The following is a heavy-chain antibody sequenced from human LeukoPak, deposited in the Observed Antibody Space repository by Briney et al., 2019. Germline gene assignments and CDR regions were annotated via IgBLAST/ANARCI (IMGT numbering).Heavy chain of an antibody. CDR2: FSGSGGST. V-gene: IGHV3-23*01. CDR3: ARAKPKNMVRGLIMRRESRYYFDY. J-gene: IGHJ4*02. CDR1: GFIFSNYA. Sequence: PGGSLRLSCAASGFIFSNYAMSWVRQAPGKGLQWVSAFSGSGGSTYYADSVKGRFTISRDNSKSTLYIQMNSLRAEDTAVYYCARAKPKNMVRGLIMRRESRYYFDYWGQGTLVTVSS. D-gene: IGHD3-10*01.